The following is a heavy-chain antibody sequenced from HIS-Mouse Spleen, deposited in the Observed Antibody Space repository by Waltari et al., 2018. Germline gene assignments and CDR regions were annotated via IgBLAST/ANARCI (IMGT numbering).Heavy chain of an antibody. Sequence: QVQLQESGPGLVKPSETLSLTCTVPGGSISSYYWSWIRQPAGKGLVWIGRIYTSGSTNYNPSLKSRVTMSVDTSKNQFSLKLSSVTAADTAVYYCARDFHDFWSGYYGGDKKHDAFDIWGQGTMVTVSS. V-gene: IGHV4-4*07. CDR2: IYTSGST. D-gene: IGHD3-3*01. J-gene: IGHJ3*02. CDR3: ARDFHDFWSGYYGGDKKHDAFDI. CDR1: GGSISSYY.